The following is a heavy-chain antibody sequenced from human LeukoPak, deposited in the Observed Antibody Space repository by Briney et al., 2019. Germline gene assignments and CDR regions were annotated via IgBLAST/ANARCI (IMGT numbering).Heavy chain of an antibody. CDR3: ARAEYSSSWYYFDY. CDR1: GGSFSGYY. V-gene: IGHV4-34*01. CDR2: INHSGST. J-gene: IGHJ4*02. D-gene: IGHD6-13*01. Sequence: KPSETLSLTCAVYGGSFSGYYWSWIRQPPGKGLEWIGEINHSGSTNYNPSLKSRVTISVDTSKNQFSLKLSSVTAADTAVYYCARAEYSSSWYYFDYWGQGTLVTVSS.